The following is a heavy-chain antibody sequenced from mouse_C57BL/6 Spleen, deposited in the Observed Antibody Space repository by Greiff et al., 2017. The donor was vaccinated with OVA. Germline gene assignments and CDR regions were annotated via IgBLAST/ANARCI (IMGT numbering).Heavy chain of an antibody. Sequence: VQLQQSGPELVKPGASVQMSCKASGYTFTDYNLHWVKQSHGKSLAWIGYINPNNGGTSYNQKFKGKATLTVNKSSSTAYMELRSLTSEDSAVYYCARERTTMVTTRYFDYWGQGTTLTVSS. CDR3: ARERTTMVTTRYFDY. V-gene: IGHV1-22*01. D-gene: IGHD2-2*01. CDR1: GYTFTDYN. J-gene: IGHJ2*01. CDR2: INPNNGGT.